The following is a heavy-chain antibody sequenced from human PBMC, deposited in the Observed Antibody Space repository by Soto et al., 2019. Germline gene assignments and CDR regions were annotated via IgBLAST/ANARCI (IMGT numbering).Heavy chain of an antibody. CDR2: ISGSGGST. D-gene: IGHD2-2*01. CDR1: GFTFSSYA. CDR3: AKAFQPYCSSTSCCGFYYYYYGMDV. Sequence: GGSLRLSCAASGFTFSSYAMSWVRQAPGKGLEWVSAISGSGGSTYYADSVKGRFTISRDNSKNTLYLQMNSLRAEDTAAYYCAKAFQPYCSSTSCCGFYYYYYGMDVWGQGTTVTVSS. V-gene: IGHV3-23*01. J-gene: IGHJ6*02.